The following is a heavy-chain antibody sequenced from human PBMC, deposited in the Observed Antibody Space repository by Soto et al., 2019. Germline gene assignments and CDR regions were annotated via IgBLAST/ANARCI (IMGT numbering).Heavy chain of an antibody. J-gene: IGHJ4*02. CDR2: ISAHNGDT. CDR3: ARDWSRYYDSSGLMWFY. Sequence: GASVKVSCKASGYTFPSYGISWVRQAPGQGLEWVGWISAHNGDTRYAQNLQGRITMTTDTFTNTAYMELTSLTSDDTAVYYCARDWSRYYDSSGLMWFYWGQGTLVTVSS. D-gene: IGHD3-22*01. CDR1: GYTFPSYG. V-gene: IGHV1-18*01.